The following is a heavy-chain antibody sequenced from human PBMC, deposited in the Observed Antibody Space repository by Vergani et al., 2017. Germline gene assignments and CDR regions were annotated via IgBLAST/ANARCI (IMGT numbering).Heavy chain of an antibody. J-gene: IGHJ4*02. CDR3: AGAMVRGVMS. D-gene: IGHD3-10*01. Sequence: QVQLQQWGAGLLKPSETLSLTCAVYGGSFSGYYWSWIRQPPGKGLEWIGEINHSGSTNYNPSLKSRVTLSVDTSKNQFSLKLSSVTAADTAVYYCAGAMVRGVMSWGQGTLVTVSS. CDR1: GGSFSGYY. CDR2: INHSGST. V-gene: IGHV4-34*01.